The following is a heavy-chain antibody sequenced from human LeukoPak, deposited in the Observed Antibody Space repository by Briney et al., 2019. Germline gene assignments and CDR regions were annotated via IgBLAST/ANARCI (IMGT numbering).Heavy chain of an antibody. Sequence: GGSLRLSCAGSGFTFDDYGMSWVRQAPGKGLEWVSGINWNGGSTGYADSVKGRFTISRDNAKNSLYLQMNSLRAEDTALYYCARGRAYYYYYMDVWGKGTTVTVSS. J-gene: IGHJ6*03. CDR1: GFTFDDYG. CDR3: ARGRAYYYYYMDV. CDR2: INWNGGST. V-gene: IGHV3-20*04.